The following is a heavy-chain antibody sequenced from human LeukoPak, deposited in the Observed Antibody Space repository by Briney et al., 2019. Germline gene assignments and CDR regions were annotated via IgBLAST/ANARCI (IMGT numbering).Heavy chain of an antibody. J-gene: IGHJ4*02. CDR1: GYSISSGYY. Sequence: PSETLSLTCTVSGYSISSGYYWGWIRQPPGKGLEWIGSIYHSGSTYYNPSLKSRVTISVDTSKNQFSLKLSSVTAADTAVYYCAAVGVVIMELDYWGQGTLVTVSS. CDR3: AAVGVVIMELDY. D-gene: IGHD3-3*01. V-gene: IGHV4-38-2*02. CDR2: IYHSGST.